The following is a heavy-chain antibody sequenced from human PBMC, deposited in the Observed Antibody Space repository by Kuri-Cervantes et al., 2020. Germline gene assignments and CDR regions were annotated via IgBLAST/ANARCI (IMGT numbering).Heavy chain of an antibody. V-gene: IGHV1-69*13. CDR3: ARGLATRGWGAFDI. J-gene: IGHJ3*02. D-gene: IGHD5-12*01. Sequence: SVKVSCKASGGTFSSYAISWVRQAPGQGLEWMGGIIPIFGTANYAQKFQGRVTITADESTSTAYMELSSLRSEDTAAYYCARGLATRGWGAFDIWGQGTMVTVSS. CDR1: GGTFSSYA. CDR2: IIPIFGTA.